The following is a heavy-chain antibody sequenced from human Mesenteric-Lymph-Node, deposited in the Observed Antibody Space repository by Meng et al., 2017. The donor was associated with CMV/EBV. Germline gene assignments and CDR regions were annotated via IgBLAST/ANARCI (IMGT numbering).Heavy chain of an antibody. CDR1: GGTLTEYA. CDR2: INPNSGGT. V-gene: IGHV1-2*02. CDR3: ARVVSSLLDAFDI. Sequence: TASGGTLTEYAINWVRQAPGQGLEWVGWINPNSGGTNYAQKFQGRVTMTRDTSISTAYMELSRLRSDDTAVYYCARVVSSLLDAFDIWGQGTMVTVSS. J-gene: IGHJ3*02.